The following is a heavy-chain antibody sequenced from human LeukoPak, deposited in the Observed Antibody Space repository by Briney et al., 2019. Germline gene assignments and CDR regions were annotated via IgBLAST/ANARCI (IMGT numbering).Heavy chain of an antibody. V-gene: IGHV3-7*03. J-gene: IGHJ4*02. CDR2: IKQDGSEK. CDR3: ARDVIADDSGSCFES. D-gene: IGHD3-22*01. CDR1: GFTFSSFW. Sequence: GGSLRLSCAASGFTFSSFWMSWVRQAPGKGLEWVGNIKQDGSEKYYVDSVKGRFTISRDNAKNSLYLQMNSLRAEDTAVYYCARDVIADDSGSCFESWGQGTLVTVSS.